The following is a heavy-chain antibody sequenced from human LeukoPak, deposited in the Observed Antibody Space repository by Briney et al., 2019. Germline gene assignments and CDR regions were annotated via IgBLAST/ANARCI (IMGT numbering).Heavy chain of an antibody. CDR3: ASPGHYGSGRNRQFDY. D-gene: IGHD3-10*01. J-gene: IGHJ4*02. CDR1: GYTFTGYY. CDR2: INPNSGGT. V-gene: IGHV1-2*02. Sequence: ASVKVSCKASGYTFTGYYMHWVRQAPGQGLEWMGWINPNSGGTNYAQKFQGRVTMTRDTSISTAYMELSRLRSDDTAVYYCASPGHYGSGRNRQFDYWGQGTLVTVSS.